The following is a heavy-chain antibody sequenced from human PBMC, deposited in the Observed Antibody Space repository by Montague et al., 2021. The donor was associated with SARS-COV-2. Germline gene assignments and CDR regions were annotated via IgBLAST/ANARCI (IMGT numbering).Heavy chain of an antibody. Sequence: SLRLSCAASEFTSSNYAMHWVRQAPGKGLEWVAFISYDGSKKYYADSVKGRFTISRDNSKNTLYLQMNSLRAEDTAVYYCARESVRAVAGDFDYWGQGTLVTVSS. CDR3: ARESVRAVAGDFDY. D-gene: IGHD6-19*01. CDR2: ISYDGSKK. J-gene: IGHJ4*02. V-gene: IGHV3-30-3*01. CDR1: EFTSSNYA.